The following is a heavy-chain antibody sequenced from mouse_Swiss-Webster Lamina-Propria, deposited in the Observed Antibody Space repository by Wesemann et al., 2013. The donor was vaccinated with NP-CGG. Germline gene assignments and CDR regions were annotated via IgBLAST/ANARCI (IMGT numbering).Heavy chain of an antibody. J-gene: IGHJ3*01. CDR1: GFNIKDTY. D-gene: IGHD2-4*01. V-gene: IGHV14-3*02. Sequence: EVQLQQSGAELVKPGASVKLSCTASGFNIKDTYMHWVKQRPEQGLEWIGRIDPANGNTKYDPKFQGKATITADTSSNTAYLQLSSLTSEDTAVYYCARPLGDYGAWFAYWGQGTLVTVSA. CDR3: ARPLGDYGAWFAY. CDR2: IDPANGNT.